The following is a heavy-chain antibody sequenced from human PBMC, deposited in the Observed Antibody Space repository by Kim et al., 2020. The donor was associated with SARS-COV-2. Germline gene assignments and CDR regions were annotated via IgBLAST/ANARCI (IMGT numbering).Heavy chain of an antibody. V-gene: IGHV4-4*07. Sequence: SETLSLTCTVSGGSISSYYWSWIRQPAGTGLEWIGRIYTSGSTNYNPSLKSRVTMSVDTSKNQFSLKLSSVTAADTAVYYCARVPYYDFWSGYSSVNWFDPWGQGTLVTVSS. CDR2: IYTSGST. CDR3: ARVPYYDFWSGYSSVNWFDP. D-gene: IGHD3-3*01. CDR1: GGSISSYY. J-gene: IGHJ5*02.